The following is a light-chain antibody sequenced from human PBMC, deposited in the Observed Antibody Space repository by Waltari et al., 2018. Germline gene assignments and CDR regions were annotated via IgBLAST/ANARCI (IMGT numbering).Light chain of an antibody. Sequence: QSALTQPPSVSGSPGQSVTISCTGTSRDVGSYNRVSWYQQPPGTAPKLVIYGVSNRPSGVPDRFSGSKSGNTASLTISGLQAEDEADYYCSSYTSSSTWVFGGGTKLTVL. CDR3: SSYTSSSTWV. CDR2: GVS. V-gene: IGLV2-18*02. J-gene: IGLJ3*02. CDR1: SRDVGSYNR.